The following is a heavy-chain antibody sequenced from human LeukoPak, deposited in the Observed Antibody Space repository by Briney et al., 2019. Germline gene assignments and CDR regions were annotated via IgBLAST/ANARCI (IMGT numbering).Heavy chain of an antibody. CDR1: GFTFSSYS. CDR3: TKDYCGKFCSAV. D-gene: IGHD3-9*01. J-gene: IGHJ6*02. CDR2: TSSSSSYI. V-gene: IGHV3-21*04. Sequence: GGSLRLSCAASGFTFSSYSMNWVRQAPGKGLEWVSSTSSSSSYIYYVDSVKGRFTISRDNSKNTLYLQMNSLRAEDTAKYYCTKDYCGKFCSAVWGQGTTVTVSS.